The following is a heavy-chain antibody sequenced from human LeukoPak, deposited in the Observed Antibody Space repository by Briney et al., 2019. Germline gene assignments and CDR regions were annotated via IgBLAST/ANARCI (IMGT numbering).Heavy chain of an antibody. CDR1: GGSFSGYY. J-gene: IGHJ5*02. Sequence: SETLSLTCAVYGGSFSGYYWSWIRQPPGKGLEWIGEINHSGSTNYDPSLKSRVTISVDTSKNQFSLKLSSVTAADTAVYYCARGGYCSSTSCYSPQYNWFDPWGQGTLVTVSS. CDR3: ARGGYCSSTSCYSPQYNWFDP. CDR2: INHSGST. D-gene: IGHD2-2*01. V-gene: IGHV4-34*01.